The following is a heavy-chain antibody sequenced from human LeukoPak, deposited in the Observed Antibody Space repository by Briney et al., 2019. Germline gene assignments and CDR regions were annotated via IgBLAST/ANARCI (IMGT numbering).Heavy chain of an antibody. CDR1: GFTVSSNY. J-gene: IGHJ4*02. CDR2: IYKIGNT. CDR3: ASRFEWLSSFDY. V-gene: IGHV3-66*01. Sequence: PGGSLRLSCAASGFTVSSNYMTWVRQAPGKGLEWVSVIYKIGNTFYADFVKGRFTISIDNFNNTLYLQMNSLRAEDRAVYYCASRFEWLSSFDYWGQGTMVTVSS. D-gene: IGHD3-3*01.